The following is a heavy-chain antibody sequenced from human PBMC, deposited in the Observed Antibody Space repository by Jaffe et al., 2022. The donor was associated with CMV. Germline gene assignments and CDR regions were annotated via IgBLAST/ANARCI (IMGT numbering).Heavy chain of an antibody. CDR3: ARRYDFWSGYYPLMGVGAFDI. J-gene: IGHJ3*02. V-gene: IGHV4-34*01. CDR2: INHSGST. Sequence: QVQLQQWGAGLLKPSETLSLTCAVYGGSFSGYYWSWIRQPPGKGLEWIGEINHSGSTNYNPSLKSRVTISVDTSKNQFSLKLSSVTAADTAVYYCARRYDFWSGYYPLMGVGAFDIWGQGTMVTVSS. D-gene: IGHD3-3*01. CDR1: GGSFSGYY.